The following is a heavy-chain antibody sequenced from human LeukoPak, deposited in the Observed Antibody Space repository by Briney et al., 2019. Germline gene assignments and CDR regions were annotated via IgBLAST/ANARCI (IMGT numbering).Heavy chain of an antibody. Sequence: PSETLSLTCAVYGGSFSGYYWSWIRQPPGKGLEWIGEINHSGSTNYNPSLKSRVTISVDTSKNQFSLKLSSVTAADTAVYYCARWAYDSSSSEYYYYYMDVWGKGTTVTVSS. V-gene: IGHV4-34*01. CDR1: GGSFSGYY. J-gene: IGHJ6*03. CDR3: ARWAYDSSSSEYYYYYMDV. CDR2: INHSGST. D-gene: IGHD6-6*01.